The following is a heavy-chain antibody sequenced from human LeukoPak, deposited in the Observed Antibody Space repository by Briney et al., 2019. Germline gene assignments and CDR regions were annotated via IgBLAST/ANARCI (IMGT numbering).Heavy chain of an antibody. CDR1: GFTVSSDY. CDR3: ARDSGFSDYAY. CDR2: IYNDGST. V-gene: IGHV3-66*01. Sequence: GGSLRLSCVGSGFTVSSDYMSWVRQAPGRGLEWVSTIYNDGSTYYANSVKGRFTISRDSSKNTLYLQMNSLSADDTAIYYCARDSGFSDYAYWGQGTLVTVSS. J-gene: IGHJ4*02. D-gene: IGHD4-17*01.